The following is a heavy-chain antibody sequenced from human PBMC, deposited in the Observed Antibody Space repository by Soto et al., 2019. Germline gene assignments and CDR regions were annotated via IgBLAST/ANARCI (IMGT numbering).Heavy chain of an antibody. CDR1: EFTFVNHV. J-gene: IGHJ4*02. CDR2: INGGGGST. D-gene: IGHD3-3*01. Sequence: CGSLRLSCAASEFTFVNHVMNLVRHSPFKWREWVSAINGGGGSTFYADSVKGRFTISRDNSKNTLYLQMHSLRADDTAVYYCANVPEYNFWSGYRYYFDYWGQGTLVTVSS. V-gene: IGHV3-23*01. CDR3: ANVPEYNFWSGYRYYFDY.